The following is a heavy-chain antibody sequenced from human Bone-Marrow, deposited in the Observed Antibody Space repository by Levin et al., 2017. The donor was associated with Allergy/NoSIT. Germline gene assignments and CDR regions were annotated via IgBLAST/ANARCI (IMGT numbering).Heavy chain of an antibody. Sequence: PGGSLRLSCAASGFTFSDYYMSWIRQAPGKGLEWVSYISSSGSTIYYADSVKGRFTISRDNAKNSLYLQMNSLRAEDTAVYYCARYFQATQWPDIVVVPAATWFDPWGQGTLVTVSS. V-gene: IGHV3-11*01. CDR1: GFTFSDYY. CDR2: ISSSGSTI. J-gene: IGHJ5*02. D-gene: IGHD2-2*01. CDR3: ARYFQATQWPDIVVVPAATWFDP.